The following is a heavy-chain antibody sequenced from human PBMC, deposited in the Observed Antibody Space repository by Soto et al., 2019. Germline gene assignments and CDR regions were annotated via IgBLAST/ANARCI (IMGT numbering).Heavy chain of an antibody. J-gene: IGHJ4*02. V-gene: IGHV3-21*01. D-gene: IGHD6-13*01. CDR1: GFTFSSYS. CDR2: ISSSSSYI. Sequence: GGSLRLCCAASGFTFSSYSMNWVRQAPGKGLEWVSSISSSSSYIYYADSVKGRFTISRDNAKNSLYLQMNSLRAEDTAVYYCARSGIAAADPLFDYWGQGTLVTVSS. CDR3: ARSGIAAADPLFDY.